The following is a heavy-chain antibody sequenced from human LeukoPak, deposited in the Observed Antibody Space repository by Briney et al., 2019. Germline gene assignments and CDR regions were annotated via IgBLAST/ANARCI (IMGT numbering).Heavy chain of an antibody. V-gene: IGHV3-23*01. J-gene: IGHJ4*02. CDR3: AKSVGVSSWYYFDY. Sequence: PGGSLRLSCAASGFTVSSNYMSWVRQAPGKGLEWVSGISASSGSTSYADSVKGRFTISRDNSKNTLFLQMNSLRAEDTAVYYCAKSVGVSSWYYFDYWGQGTLVTVSS. CDR1: GFTVSSNY. CDR2: ISASSGST. D-gene: IGHD6-13*01.